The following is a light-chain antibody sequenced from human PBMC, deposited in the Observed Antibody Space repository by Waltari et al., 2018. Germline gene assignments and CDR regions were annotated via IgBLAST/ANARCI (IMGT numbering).Light chain of an antibody. Sequence: DIQMTQSPSSLSASVGDRVTITCWASQSISKFLNWDQQRQGKAPSLLIYAASNLHPGGPSRFSGSGSGTDFTLTINNLQPEDSATYYCQQSSTSSWTFGQGTKVEVK. CDR1: QSISKF. CDR2: AAS. V-gene: IGKV1-39*01. CDR3: QQSSTSSWT. J-gene: IGKJ1*01.